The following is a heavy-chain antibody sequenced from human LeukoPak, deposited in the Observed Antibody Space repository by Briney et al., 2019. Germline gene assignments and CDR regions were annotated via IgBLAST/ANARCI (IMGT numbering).Heavy chain of an antibody. Sequence: SETLSLTCTVSGGSISSSSYYWGWIRRPPGKGLEWIGSIYYSGSTYYNPSLKSRVTISVDTSKNQFSLKLSSVTAADTAVYYCASRIRAQKWFGELFAERYYYGMDVWGQGTTVTVSS. J-gene: IGHJ6*02. CDR3: ASRIRAQKWFGELFAERYYYGMDV. D-gene: IGHD3-10*01. CDR1: GGSISSSSYY. CDR2: IYYSGST. V-gene: IGHV4-39*01.